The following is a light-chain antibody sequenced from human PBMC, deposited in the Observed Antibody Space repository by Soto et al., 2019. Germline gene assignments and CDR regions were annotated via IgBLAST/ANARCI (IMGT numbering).Light chain of an antibody. V-gene: IGKV1-8*01. CDR2: AAS. Sequence: AIRMTQSPSSFSASTGDRVTITCRASQGISSYLAWYQQKPGKAPKLLIYAASTLQSGVPSRFSGSGSGTDFTLTISCLQSEDFAIYYCQQYYSYPPWTFGQGTKVEIQ. J-gene: IGKJ1*01. CDR1: QGISSY. CDR3: QQYYSYPPWT.